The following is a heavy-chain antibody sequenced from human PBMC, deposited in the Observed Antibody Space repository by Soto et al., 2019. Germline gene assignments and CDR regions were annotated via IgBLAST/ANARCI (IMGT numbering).Heavy chain of an antibody. D-gene: IGHD6-13*01. Sequence: EVQLLESGGGLVQPGGSLRLSCAASGFTFSSYAMSWVRQAPGKGLEWVSAISGSGGSTYYADSVKGRFTISRDNSKNALDLQMNSLRAEDTDVDYCAYSSTPFDYWGQGPLVTVSS. CDR1: GFTFSSYA. J-gene: IGHJ4*02. CDR2: ISGSGGST. CDR3: AYSSTPFDY. V-gene: IGHV3-23*01.